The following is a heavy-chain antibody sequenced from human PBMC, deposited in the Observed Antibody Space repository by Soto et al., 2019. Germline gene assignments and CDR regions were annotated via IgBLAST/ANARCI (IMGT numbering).Heavy chain of an antibody. D-gene: IGHD2-2*01. V-gene: IGHV4-39*01. CDR1: GGSISSSSYY. CDR3: ARHVVGACSSTSCPRYFDY. CDR2: IYYSGST. Sequence: SETLSLTCTVSGGSISSSSYYWGWIRQPPGKGLEWIGSIYYSGSTYYNPSLKSRVTISVDTSKNQFSLKLSSVTAADTAVYYCARHVVGACSSTSCPRYFDYWGQGTLVTVSS. J-gene: IGHJ4*02.